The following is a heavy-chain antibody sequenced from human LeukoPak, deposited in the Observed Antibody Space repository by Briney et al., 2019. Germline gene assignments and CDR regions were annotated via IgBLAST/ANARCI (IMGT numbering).Heavy chain of an antibody. D-gene: IGHD1-7*01. V-gene: IGHV3-11*04. CDR2: ISSRGSTI. Sequence: GGSLRLSCAASGFRFSDYYMTWIRQAPGKGLEWVSYISSRGSTIYYADSVKGRFTISRDNAKNSLYLQMNSLRAEDTAVYYCAREGNWNSLEYWGQGALVTVSS. J-gene: IGHJ4*02. CDR1: GFRFSDYY. CDR3: AREGNWNSLEY.